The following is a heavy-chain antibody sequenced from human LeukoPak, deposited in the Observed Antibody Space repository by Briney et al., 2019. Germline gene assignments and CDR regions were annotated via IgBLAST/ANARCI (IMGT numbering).Heavy chain of an antibody. J-gene: IGHJ4*02. CDR1: GFTFSNAW. CDR2: IKSNTDGGTA. Sequence: GGSLRLSCAVSGFTFSNAWMTWIRQAPGKGLEWVGRIKSNTDGGTADYAPPVKGRFTISRDDSKSTLYLQLSSLRTEDTAVYYCGYDTAMITGFDYCGQGTLVTVSS. CDR3: GYDTAMITGFDY. D-gene: IGHD5-18*01. V-gene: IGHV3-15*01.